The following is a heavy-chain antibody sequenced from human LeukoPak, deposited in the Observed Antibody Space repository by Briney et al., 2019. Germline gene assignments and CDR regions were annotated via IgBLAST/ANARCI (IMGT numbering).Heavy chain of an antibody. J-gene: IGHJ4*02. V-gene: IGHV3-30-3*01. CDR3: ERGPSINYGDYYY. CDR2: ISYDGSNK. D-gene: IGHD4-17*01. CDR1: GFTFSSYA. Sequence: PGGSLRLSCAASGFTFSSYAMHWVRQAPGKGLEWVAVISYDGSNKYYADSVKGRFTISRDNYKNTLYLQMNSLRAEDTAVYYCERGPSINYGDYYYWGQGTLVTVSS.